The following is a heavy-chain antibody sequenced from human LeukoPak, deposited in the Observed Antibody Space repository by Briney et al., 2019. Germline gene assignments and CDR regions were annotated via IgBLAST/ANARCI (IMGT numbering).Heavy chain of an antibody. V-gene: IGHV3-30-3*01. CDR1: GFTFSSYA. CDR3: ARDDLGP. CDR2: ISYDGSNK. Sequence: GGSLRLSCAASGFTFSSYAMHWVRQAPGKGLEWVAVISYDGSNKYYADSVKGRFTISRDNSKNTLYLQMNSLRAEDTAVYYCARDDLGPWGQGTLVTVSS. D-gene: IGHD3-10*01. J-gene: IGHJ4*02.